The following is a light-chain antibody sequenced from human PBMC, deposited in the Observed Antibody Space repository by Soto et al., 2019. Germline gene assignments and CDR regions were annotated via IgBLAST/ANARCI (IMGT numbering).Light chain of an antibody. Sequence: QSALTQPLSVTGSPGQSVPISCTGTSSDVGGYNYVSWYQQHPGKAPKLMIYDVSKRPSGVPDRFSGSKSGNTASLTISGLQAEDEADYYCCSYAGSYTNYVFGTGTKVTVL. V-gene: IGLV2-11*01. CDR2: DVS. CDR3: CSYAGSYTNYV. J-gene: IGLJ1*01. CDR1: SSDVGGYNY.